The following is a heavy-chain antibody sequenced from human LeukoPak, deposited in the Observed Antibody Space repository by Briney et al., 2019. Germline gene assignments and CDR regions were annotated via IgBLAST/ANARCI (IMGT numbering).Heavy chain of an antibody. Sequence: SETLSLTCTVSGGSISSYYWSWIRQPPGKGLEWIGYIYYSGSANYNPSLKSRVTISVDTSKNQFSLKLSSVTAADTAVYYCARAPTFYDSSGYYYMLDPWGQGTLVTVSS. D-gene: IGHD3-22*01. V-gene: IGHV4-59*01. CDR3: ARAPTFYDSSGYYYMLDP. CDR1: GGSISSYY. CDR2: IYYSGSA. J-gene: IGHJ5*02.